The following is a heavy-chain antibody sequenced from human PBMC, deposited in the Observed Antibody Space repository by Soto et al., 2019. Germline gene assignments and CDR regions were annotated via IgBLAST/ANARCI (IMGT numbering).Heavy chain of an antibody. CDR2: MIPIVGTA. V-gene: IGHV1-69*01. CDR1: GGTFNNNA. Sequence: QVQLVQSGAEVQKPGSSVKVSCKASGGTFNNNAISWVRQAPGQGLEWMGGMIPIVGTANYAQKFRRRVTITEDESTSTGYMDLSSLRSEDTAVYYCARPYDSSDYHRGGMHVWGQGTTVTVSS. D-gene: IGHD3-22*01. CDR3: ARPYDSSDYHRGGMHV. J-gene: IGHJ6*02.